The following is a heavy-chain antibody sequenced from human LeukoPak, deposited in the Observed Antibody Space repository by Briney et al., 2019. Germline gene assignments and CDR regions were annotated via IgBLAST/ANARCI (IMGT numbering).Heavy chain of an antibody. CDR2: IYYSGST. CDR1: GGSNSSYY. Sequence: PSETLSLTCTVSGGSNSSYYWSWIRQPPGKGLEWIGYIYYSGSTNYNPSLKSRVTISVDTSKNQFSLKLSSVTAADTAVYYCARHREGDAFDIWGQGTMVTVSS. J-gene: IGHJ3*02. CDR3: ARHREGDAFDI. V-gene: IGHV4-59*08.